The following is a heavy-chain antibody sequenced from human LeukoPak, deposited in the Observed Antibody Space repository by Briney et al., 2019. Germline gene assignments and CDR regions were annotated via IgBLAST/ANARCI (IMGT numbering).Heavy chain of an antibody. CDR2: RHDSGSS. CDR1: GGSISSHY. V-gene: IGHV4-59*11. J-gene: IGHJ5*01. D-gene: IGHD3-10*01. CDR3: ARAPVVRGVFGWFDF. Sequence: SETLSLTCSVSGGSISSHYWIWFRQPPGKGLEWIGHRHDSGSSNYNPSLKSRVTISIDTSKNQFSPILNSVTAADTADYYCARAPVVRGVFGWFDFWGQGLLVTVSS.